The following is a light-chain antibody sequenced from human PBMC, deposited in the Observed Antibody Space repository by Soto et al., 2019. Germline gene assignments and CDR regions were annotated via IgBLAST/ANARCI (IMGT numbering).Light chain of an antibody. Sequence: DIQMTQSPSTLSASVGDRVTITCRASQSMNAWLAWYQQKPGKAPKVLIYDASSLQSGVPSRFSGSGSGTEFTLTIYSLQPDDFATYYCLRFNSFSRTFGQGTKVEI. CDR3: LRFNSFSRT. J-gene: IGKJ1*01. V-gene: IGKV1-5*01. CDR1: QSMNAW. CDR2: DAS.